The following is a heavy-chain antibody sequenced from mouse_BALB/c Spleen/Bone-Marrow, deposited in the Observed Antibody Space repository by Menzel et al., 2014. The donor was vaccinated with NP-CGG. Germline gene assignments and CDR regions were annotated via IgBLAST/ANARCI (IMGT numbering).Heavy chain of an antibody. V-gene: IGHV1-18*01. CDR3: AREGDYDYAWIAY. D-gene: IGHD2-4*01. CDR2: INPYNGGT. Sequence: VQLQQPGPEVVKPGASMKMSCKASGYSFTGYTMNWVKQSHGKNLEWIGLINPYNGGTHYNQKFKGKATLTVDKSSSTAYMELLSLTSEDSAVYYCAREGDYDYAWIAYWGQGTLITVSA. J-gene: IGHJ3*01. CDR1: GYSFTGYT.